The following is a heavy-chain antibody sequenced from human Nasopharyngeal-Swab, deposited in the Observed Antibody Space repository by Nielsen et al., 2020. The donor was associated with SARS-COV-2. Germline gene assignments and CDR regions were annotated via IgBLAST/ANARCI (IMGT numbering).Heavy chain of an antibody. CDR2: IYYSGST. D-gene: IGHD3-3*01. CDR3: ARVGGLWSAGFYYYYMDV. Sequence: WIRQPPGKGLEWIGSIYYSGSTNYNPPLKSRVTISVDTSKNQFSLKLSSVTAADTAVYYCARVGGLWSAGFYYYYMDVWGKGTTVTVSS. J-gene: IGHJ6*03. V-gene: IGHV4-39*07.